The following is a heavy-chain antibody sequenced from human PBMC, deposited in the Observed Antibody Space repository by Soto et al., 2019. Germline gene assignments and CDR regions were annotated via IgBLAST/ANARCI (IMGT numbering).Heavy chain of an antibody. Sequence: GGSLRLSCAASGFTFSSYAMSWVRQAPGKGLEWVSAISGSGGSTYYADSVKGRFTISRDNSKNTLYLQMNSLRAEDTAVYYCAKTYYGSGMAYYYGMDVWGQGTTVTVSS. J-gene: IGHJ6*02. CDR2: ISGSGGST. D-gene: IGHD3-10*01. CDR1: GFTFSSYA. V-gene: IGHV3-23*01. CDR3: AKTYYGSGMAYYYGMDV.